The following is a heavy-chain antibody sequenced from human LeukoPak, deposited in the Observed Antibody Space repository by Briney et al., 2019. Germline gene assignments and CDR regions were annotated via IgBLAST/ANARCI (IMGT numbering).Heavy chain of an antibody. J-gene: IGHJ5*02. V-gene: IGHV1-69*13. CDR1: GGTFSSYA. CDR3: ARVRGHYYDSNWFDP. CDR2: IIPIFGTA. D-gene: IGHD3-22*01. Sequence: ASVKVSCKASGGTFSSYAISWVRQAPGQGLEWMGGIIPIFGTANYAQKFQGRVTITADESTSTAYMELSRLRSEDTAVYYCARVRGHYYDSNWFDPWGQGTLVTVSS.